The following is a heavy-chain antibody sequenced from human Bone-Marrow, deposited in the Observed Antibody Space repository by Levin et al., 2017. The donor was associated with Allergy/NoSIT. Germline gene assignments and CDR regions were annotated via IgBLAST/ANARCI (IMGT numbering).Heavy chain of an antibody. Sequence: GASVKVSCQASGYSFTRFWIGWVRQMPGKGLEWMGIIYPGDSDTRYNPSFQGQVTISVDKSISTAYLEWTSLKGPDTAMYYCARRGAFGDVKNPFQIWGQGTMVTVSS. CDR3: ARRGAFGDVKNPFQI. CDR1: GYSFTRFW. V-gene: IGHV5-51*01. J-gene: IGHJ3*02. D-gene: IGHD3-10*01. CDR2: IYPGDSDT.